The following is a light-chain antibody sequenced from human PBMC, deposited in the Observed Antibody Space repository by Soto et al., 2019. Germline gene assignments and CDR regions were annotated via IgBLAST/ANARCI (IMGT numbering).Light chain of an antibody. CDR1: QSVSSSS. CDR2: GAS. J-gene: IGKJ1*01. CDR3: QEYGSSRT. V-gene: IGKV3-20*01. Sequence: EIVLTQSQSTLSLSPGERATLSCRASQSVSSSSLAWYQQNPGQAPRLLIYGASRRATGIPDRFSGSGSGTDFTLTISRLEPEDFAVYYCQEYGSSRTFGQGTKVEIK.